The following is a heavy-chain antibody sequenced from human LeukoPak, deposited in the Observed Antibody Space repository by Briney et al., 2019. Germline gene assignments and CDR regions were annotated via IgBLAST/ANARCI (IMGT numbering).Heavy chain of an antibody. CDR1: GFTFSDYY. V-gene: IGHV3-11*04. CDR3: ARGYYYDSSGYYKMNAFDI. D-gene: IGHD3-22*01. J-gene: IGHJ3*02. Sequence: PGGSLRLSCAASGFTFSDYYMSWIRQAPGKGLEWVSYISSSGSTIYYADSVKGRFTISRDDAKNSLYLQMNSLRAEDTAVYYCARGYYYDSSGYYKMNAFDIWGQGTMVTVSS. CDR2: ISSSGSTI.